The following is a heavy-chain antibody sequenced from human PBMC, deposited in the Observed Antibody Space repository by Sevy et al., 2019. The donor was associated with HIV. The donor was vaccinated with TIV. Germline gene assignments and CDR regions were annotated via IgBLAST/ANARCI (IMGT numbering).Heavy chain of an antibody. D-gene: IGHD2-15*01. CDR2: IYYSGST. CDR3: ARAYGRVVGTGDAFDI. J-gene: IGHJ3*02. CDR1: GGSISSGGYY. V-gene: IGHV4-31*03. Sequence: SENLSLTCTVSGGSISSGGYYWSWIRQHPGKGLEWIGYIYYSGSTYYNPSLKSRVTISVDTSKNQFSLKLSSVTAADTAVYYCARAYGRVVGTGDAFDIWGQGTMVTVSS.